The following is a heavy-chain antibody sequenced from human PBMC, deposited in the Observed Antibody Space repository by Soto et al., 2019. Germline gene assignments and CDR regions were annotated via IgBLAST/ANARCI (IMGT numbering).Heavy chain of an antibody. J-gene: IGHJ5*02. CDR2: IYSGGTT. CDR1: GLTVSNNY. Sequence: EVQLVESGGGLVQPGGSLRLSCAASGLTVSNNYMTWVRQAPGKGLEWVSVIYSGGTTNYADSVKARFTISRDNSKNTLYLQMNSLRAEDTAVYYCARGARWFAPWGQGTLVTVSS. V-gene: IGHV3-66*01. CDR3: ARGARWFAP.